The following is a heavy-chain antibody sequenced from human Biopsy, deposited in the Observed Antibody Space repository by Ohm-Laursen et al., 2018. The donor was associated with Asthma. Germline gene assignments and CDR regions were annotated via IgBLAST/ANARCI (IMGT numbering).Heavy chain of an antibody. CDR3: AREGIAVAHFDY. V-gene: IGHV3-30-3*01. J-gene: IGHJ4*02. Sequence: SLRLSCAASGFTFSSYAMHWVRQAPGKGLEWVAVISYDGSNKYYADPVKGRFTISRDNSKNKLYLQMNSLRAEDTAVYYCAREGIAVAHFDYWGQGTLVTVSS. CDR2: ISYDGSNK. CDR1: GFTFSSYA. D-gene: IGHD6-19*01.